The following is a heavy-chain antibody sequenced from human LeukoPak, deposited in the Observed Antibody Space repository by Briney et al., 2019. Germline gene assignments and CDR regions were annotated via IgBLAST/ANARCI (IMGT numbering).Heavy chain of an antibody. Sequence: GGSLRLSCAASGFTFTNYWMTWVRQAPGKGLEWVANIRQDGGEKYYVDSVNGRFTISRDNANNSVYLQMNSLRAEDTAVYYCARDLYPPADWGQGTLVTVSS. CDR2: IRQDGGEK. CDR3: ARDLYPPAD. CDR1: GFTFTNYW. J-gene: IGHJ4*02. V-gene: IGHV3-7*04. D-gene: IGHD2-15*01.